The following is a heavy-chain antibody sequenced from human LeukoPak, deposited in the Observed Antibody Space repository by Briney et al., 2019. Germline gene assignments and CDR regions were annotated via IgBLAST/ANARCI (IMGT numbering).Heavy chain of an antibody. Sequence: PGGSLRLSCAASGFTFSSYAMSWVRQAPGKGLEWVAVISYDGSNKYYADSVKGRFTISRDNSKNTLYLQMNSLRAEDTAVYYCASGSYSSYWGQGTLVTVSS. V-gene: IGHV3-30-3*01. J-gene: IGHJ4*02. CDR1: GFTFSSYA. CDR2: ISYDGSNK. D-gene: IGHD1-26*01. CDR3: ASGSYSSY.